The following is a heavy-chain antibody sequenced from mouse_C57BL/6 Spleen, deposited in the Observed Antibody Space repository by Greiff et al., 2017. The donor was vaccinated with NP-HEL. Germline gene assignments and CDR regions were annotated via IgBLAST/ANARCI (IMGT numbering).Heavy chain of an antibody. CDR2: ISNGGGST. CDR3: ARPFYDYDAYVDV. J-gene: IGHJ1*03. V-gene: IGHV5-12*01. D-gene: IGHD2-4*01. CDR1: GFTFSDYY. Sequence: EVMLVESGGGLVQPGGSLKLSCAASGFTFSDYYMYWVRQTPEKRLEWVAYISNGGGSTYYPDTVKGRFTISRDNAKYTLYLQMSRLKSEDTAMYYCARPFYDYDAYVDVWGTGTTVTVSS.